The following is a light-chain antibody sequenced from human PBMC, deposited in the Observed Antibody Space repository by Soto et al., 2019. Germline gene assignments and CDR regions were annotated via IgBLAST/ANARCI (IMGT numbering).Light chain of an antibody. V-gene: IGKV3-20*01. CDR3: QHFGRSPLT. J-gene: IGKJ4*01. CDR1: RSISTY. CDR2: STS. Sequence: EIVLTQSPATLSLSPGERATLSCRASRSISTYLAWYQQKPGQAPRLLIYSTSIRAAGIPDRFSVSGSGTDFSLTISRLEPEDFAVYYCQHFGRSPLTFGGGTKVDIK.